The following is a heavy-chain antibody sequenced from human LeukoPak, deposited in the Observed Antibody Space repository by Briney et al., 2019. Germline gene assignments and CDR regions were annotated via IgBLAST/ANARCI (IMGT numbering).Heavy chain of an antibody. CDR3: SKIKGPILTGKLDC. J-gene: IGHJ4*02. D-gene: IGHD3-9*01. CDR2: IGGSGEST. CDR1: GFTFSNIA. Sequence: HPGGSLRLSCAASGFTFSNIAMTWARQAPGERLEWVSHIGGSGESTYYADSLKGRFTISRDNSKSTVYLHMNSLRAEDTAVYYCSKIKGPILTGKLDCWGQGTLVTVSS. V-gene: IGHV3-23*01.